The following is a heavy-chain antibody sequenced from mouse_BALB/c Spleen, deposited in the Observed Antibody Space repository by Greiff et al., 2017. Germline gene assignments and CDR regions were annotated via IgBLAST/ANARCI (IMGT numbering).Heavy chain of an antibody. Sequence: EVKLVESGGDLVKPGGSLKLSCAASGFTFSSYGMSWVRQTPDKRLEWVATISSGGSYTYYPDSVKGRFTISRDNAKNTLYLQMSSLKSEDTAMYYCARQGGSSHLAWFAYWGQGTLVTVSA. CDR1: GFTFSSYG. V-gene: IGHV5-6*02. CDR3: ARQGGSSHLAWFAY. J-gene: IGHJ3*01. CDR2: ISSGGSYT. D-gene: IGHD1-1*01.